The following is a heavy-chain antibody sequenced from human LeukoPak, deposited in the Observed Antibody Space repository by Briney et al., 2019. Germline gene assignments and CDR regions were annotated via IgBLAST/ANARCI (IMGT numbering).Heavy chain of an antibody. CDR2: IYYSGST. CDR3: AREFAGGWAASWFDP. Sequence: SETLSLTCTVSGGSISSYYWSWIRQPPGKGLEWIGYIYYSGSTNYNPSLKSRVTISVDTSKNQFSLKLSSVAAADTAVYYCAREFAGGWAASWFDPWGQGTLVTVSS. CDR1: GGSISSYY. J-gene: IGHJ5*02. V-gene: IGHV4-59*01. D-gene: IGHD5-18*01.